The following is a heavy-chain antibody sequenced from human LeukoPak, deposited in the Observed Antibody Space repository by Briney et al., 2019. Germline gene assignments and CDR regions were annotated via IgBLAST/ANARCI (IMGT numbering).Heavy chain of an antibody. V-gene: IGHV4-59*12. J-gene: IGHJ6*02. CDR1: GGSISTYY. D-gene: IGHD1-1*01. CDR2: IDHSGST. CDR3: ARDGEVKGMTGSVFSWGPKTMSYYSGMDV. Sequence: SETLSLTRTVSGGSISTYYWTWIRQPPGKGLEWIGYIDHSGSTKYNPSLKSRVRISVDTSKNQFSLRMTSVTAADTAVYYCARDGEVKGMTGSVFSWGPKTMSYYSGMDVWGRGTTVTVSS.